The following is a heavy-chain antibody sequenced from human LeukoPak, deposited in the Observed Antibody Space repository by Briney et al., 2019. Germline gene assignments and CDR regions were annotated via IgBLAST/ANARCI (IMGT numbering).Heavy chain of an antibody. CDR1: GYTFTGYY. J-gene: IGHJ3*02. V-gene: IGHV1-2*04. CDR3: ARDNGYCSSTSCLNAFDI. Sequence: ASVKASCKASGYTFTGYYMHWVRQAPGQGLEWMGWINPNSGGTNYAQKFQGWVTMTRDTSISTAYMELSRLRSDDTAVYYCARDNGYCSSTSCLNAFDIWGQGTMVTVSS. CDR2: INPNSGGT. D-gene: IGHD2-2*01.